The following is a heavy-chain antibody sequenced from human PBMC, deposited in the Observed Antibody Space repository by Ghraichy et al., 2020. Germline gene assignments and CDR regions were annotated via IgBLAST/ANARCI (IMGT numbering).Heavy chain of an antibody. V-gene: IGHV4-59*01. J-gene: IGHJ6*02. CDR1: GGSISSYY. CDR3: ARDQSDYVWGSYPLTGMDV. CDR2: IYYSGST. Sequence: SETLSLTCNVSGGSISSYYWSWIRQPPGKGLEWIGYIYYSGSTNYNPSLKSRVTISVDTSKNQFSLKLSSVTAADTAVYYCARDQSDYVWGSYPLTGMDVWGQGTTVTVSS. D-gene: IGHD3-16*01.